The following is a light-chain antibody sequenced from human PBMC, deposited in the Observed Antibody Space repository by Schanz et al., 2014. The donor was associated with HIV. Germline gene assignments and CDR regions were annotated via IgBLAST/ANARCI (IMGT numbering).Light chain of an antibody. CDR1: SSDVESYNL. V-gene: IGLV2-14*02. CDR2: EGS. J-gene: IGLJ3*02. CDR3: SSYTSSSTLWV. Sequence: QSALTQPASVSGSRGQSITFSCIGFSSDVESYNLVSWYQQHPGKAPKLIIYEGSNRPSGVSNRFSGSKSGNTASLTISGLQAEDEADYYCSSYTSSSTLWVFGGGTKLTVL.